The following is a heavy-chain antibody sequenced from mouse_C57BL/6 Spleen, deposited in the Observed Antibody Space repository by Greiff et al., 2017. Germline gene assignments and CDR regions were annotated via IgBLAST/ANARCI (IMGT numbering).Heavy chain of an antibody. CDR1: GYTFTSYW. J-gene: IGHJ4*01. CDR2: INPSNGGT. Sequence: QVQLQQPGTELVKPGASVKLSCKASGYTFTSYWMHWVKQRPGQGLEWIGNINPSNGGTNYNEKYKSKATLTVDKSSSTAYMQLSILTSEDSAVYYCASSDGYSSMDYWGQGTSVTVSS. D-gene: IGHD2-3*01. V-gene: IGHV1-53*01. CDR3: ASSDGYSSMDY.